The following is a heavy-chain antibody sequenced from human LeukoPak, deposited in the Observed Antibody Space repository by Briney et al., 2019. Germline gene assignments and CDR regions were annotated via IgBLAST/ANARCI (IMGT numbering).Heavy chain of an antibody. CDR1: EFTVSSNY. J-gene: IGHJ5*01. V-gene: IGHV3-53*01. CDR3: AGHDWFEF. Sequence: GGSLRLSCAASEFTVSSNYMSWVRQAPGKGLEWVSVLYSGGNTYYADSVKGRFTISRDNSKNTLYLQMNTLRAEDTAVYYCAGHDWFEFWGQGTLVTVSS. CDR2: LYSGGNT.